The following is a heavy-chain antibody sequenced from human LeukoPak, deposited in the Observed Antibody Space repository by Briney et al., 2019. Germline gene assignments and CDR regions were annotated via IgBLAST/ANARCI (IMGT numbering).Heavy chain of an antibody. Sequence: GGSLRLSCAASGFTFDDYAMHWVRQAPGKGLEWVSLISGDGGSTYYADSVKGRFTISRDNSKNSLYLRMNSLRTEDTALYYCAAPYYYDSSGYYWGLDYWGQGTLVTVSS. J-gene: IGHJ4*02. V-gene: IGHV3-43*02. CDR3: AAPYYYDSSGYYWGLDY. CDR2: ISGDGGST. D-gene: IGHD3-22*01. CDR1: GFTFDDYA.